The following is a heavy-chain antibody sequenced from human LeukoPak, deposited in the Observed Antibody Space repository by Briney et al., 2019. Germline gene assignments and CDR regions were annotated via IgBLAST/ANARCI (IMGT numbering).Heavy chain of an antibody. Sequence: GGSLRLSCAASGFTFSSYSMNWVRQAPGKGLEWVSYIYYADSVKGRFTISRDNAKNSLYLQMNSLRAEDTAVYYCARNYDFWSGPYSSGYWGQGTLVTVSS. J-gene: IGHJ4*02. D-gene: IGHD3-3*01. CDR2: I. V-gene: IGHV3-21*01. CDR1: GFTFSSYS. CDR3: ARNYDFWSGPYSSGY.